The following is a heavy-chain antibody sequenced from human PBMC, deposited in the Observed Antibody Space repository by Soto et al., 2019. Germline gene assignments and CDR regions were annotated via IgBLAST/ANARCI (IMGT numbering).Heavy chain of an antibody. D-gene: IGHD6-6*01. CDR1: VGSISCGGYY. V-gene: IGHV4-31*03. Sequence: SETLSLTCTVSVGSISCGGYYWRWIRQHPGKGLEWIGYIYYSGSTYYNPSLKSRVTISVDTSKNQFSLKLSSVTAADTAVYYCARAPIRTDDSSPTYYFDYWGQGTLVTVSS. CDR3: ARAPIRTDDSSPTYYFDY. J-gene: IGHJ4*02. CDR2: IYYSGST.